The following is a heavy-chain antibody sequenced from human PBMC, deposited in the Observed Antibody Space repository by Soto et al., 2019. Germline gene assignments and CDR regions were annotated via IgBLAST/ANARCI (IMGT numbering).Heavy chain of an antibody. V-gene: IGHV3-21*01. CDR3: ARDTYYYDSSGYYPDAFDI. Sequence: EVQLVESGGGLVNPGGSLRLSCAASGFTFSSYSMNWVRQAPGKGLEWVSSISSSSSYIYYADSVKGRFTISRDNAKNSLYLQMNSLRAEDTAVYYCARDTYYYDSSGYYPDAFDIWGQGTMVTVSS. CDR2: ISSSSSYI. J-gene: IGHJ3*02. CDR1: GFTFSSYS. D-gene: IGHD3-22*01.